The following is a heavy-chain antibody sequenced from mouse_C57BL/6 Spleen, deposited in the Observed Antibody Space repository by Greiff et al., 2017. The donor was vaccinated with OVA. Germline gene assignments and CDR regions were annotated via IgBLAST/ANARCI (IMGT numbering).Heavy chain of an antibody. CDR1: GYTFTSYW. Sequence: QVQMQQPGAELVMPGASVKLSCKASGYTFTSYWMHWVKQRPGQGLEWIGEIDPSDSYTNYNQKFKGKSTLTVDKSSSTAYMQLSSLTSEDSAVYYCARRNYGSFMDYWGQGTSVTVSS. D-gene: IGHD1-1*01. V-gene: IGHV1-69*01. J-gene: IGHJ4*01. CDR2: IDPSDSYT. CDR3: ARRNYGSFMDY.